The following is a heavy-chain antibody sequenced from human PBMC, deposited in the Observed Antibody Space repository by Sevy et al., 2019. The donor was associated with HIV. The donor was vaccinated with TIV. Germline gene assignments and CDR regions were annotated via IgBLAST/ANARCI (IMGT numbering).Heavy chain of an antibody. D-gene: IGHD3-16*02. J-gene: IGHJ4*02. CDR2: INPNSGAT. CDR1: GYTFTGHY. CDR3: ARGNMITLGRVIATFDA. V-gene: IGHV1-2*02. Sequence: ASVKVSCKASGYTFTGHYIHWVGQAPGQGLEWMGLINPNSGATKYAQKFQGRVTMTRDTSISAAYMDLSGLRSDDTAIYYCARGNMITLGRVIATFDAWGRGTPVTVSS.